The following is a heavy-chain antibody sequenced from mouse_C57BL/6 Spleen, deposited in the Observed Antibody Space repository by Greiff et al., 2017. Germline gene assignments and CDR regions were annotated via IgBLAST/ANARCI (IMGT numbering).Heavy chain of an antibody. CDR1: GYTFTSYW. D-gene: IGHD2-10*02. CDR2: IDPSDSDT. J-gene: IGHJ4*01. Sequence: VQLQQPGAELVRPGSSVKLSCKASGYTFTSYWMHWVKQRPIQGLEWIGRIDPSDSDTHYNQKFKDKATLTVDKSSSTAYMQRSSLTSEDSAVYYCARTGYEDAMDYWGQGTSVTVSS. CDR3: ARTGYEDAMDY. V-gene: IGHV1-52*01.